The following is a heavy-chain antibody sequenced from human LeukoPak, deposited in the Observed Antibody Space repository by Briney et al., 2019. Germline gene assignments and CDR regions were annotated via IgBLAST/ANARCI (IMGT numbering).Heavy chain of an antibody. Sequence: PSETLSLTRTVAGGSISSDVHYWDWIRQTPGKGLEWIGSLLYNGSTWYNPSLESRVTISVDTSENQFSLRLTSVNAADTALYFCTRRGSGNDGTYAGMDVWGPGTSVTVSS. V-gene: IGHV4-39*01. J-gene: IGHJ6*02. D-gene: IGHD1-26*01. CDR1: GGSISSDVHY. CDR2: LLYNGST. CDR3: TRRGSGNDGTYAGMDV.